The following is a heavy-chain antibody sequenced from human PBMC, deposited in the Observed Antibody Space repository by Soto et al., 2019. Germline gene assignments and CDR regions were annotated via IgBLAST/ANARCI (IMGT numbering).Heavy chain of an antibody. J-gene: IGHJ4*02. D-gene: IGHD4-4*01. Sequence: QITLKESGPALVKPTQTLTLTCTFSGFSLTTSGVGVAWIRQSPGKPPERLALIYWDDDKRYKPSLETRITSTKDTFKNQVILTTTNMDPVDKATYYCAHRIPNTCLGSVTTTSTYIDYWGPGIPVSVAS. V-gene: IGHV2-5*02. CDR3: AHRIPNTCLGSVTTTSTYIDY. CDR1: GFSLTTSGVG. CDR2: IYWDDDK.